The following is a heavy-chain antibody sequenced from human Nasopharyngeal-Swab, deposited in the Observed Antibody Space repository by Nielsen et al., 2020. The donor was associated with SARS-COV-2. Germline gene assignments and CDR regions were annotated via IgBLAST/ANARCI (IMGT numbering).Heavy chain of an antibody. CDR1: GFTFDDYA. D-gene: IGHD2-8*01. CDR3: AGVLSATY. V-gene: IGHV3-9*01. CDR2: ISWNSGSI. Sequence: SLKISCAASGFTFDDYAMHWVRQAPGKGLEWVSGISWNSGSIGYAAAETCRFTISRDNAKNSLYLQMNSLRAEDTALYYCAGVLSATYWGQGTLVTVSS. J-gene: IGHJ4*02.